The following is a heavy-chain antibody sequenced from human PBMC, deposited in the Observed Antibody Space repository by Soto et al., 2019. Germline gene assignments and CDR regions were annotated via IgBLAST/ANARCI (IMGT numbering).Heavy chain of an antibody. CDR1: GGSISSYY. CDR3: ARLSTPGIAAAGTFDY. J-gene: IGHJ4*02. CDR2: IYYSGST. Sequence: SETLSLTCTVSGGSISSYYWSWIRQPPGKGLEWIGYIYYSGSTNYNPSLKSRVTISVDTSKNQFSLKPSSVTAADTAVYYCARLSTPGIAAAGTFDYWGQGTLVTVSS. D-gene: IGHD6-13*01. V-gene: IGHV4-59*01.